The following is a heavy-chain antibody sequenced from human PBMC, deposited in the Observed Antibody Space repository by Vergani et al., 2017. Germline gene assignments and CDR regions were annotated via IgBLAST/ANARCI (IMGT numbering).Heavy chain of an antibody. Sequence: VQLVESGGGVVQPGRSLRLSCAASGLRFSSYGMNWVRQAPGKGLEWVAVIWYDGSNKYYADSVKGRFTSSRDNSKNTLYLQMNSLRAEDTAVYYCAREGTTVTTEAFYYYYYMDVWGKGTTVTVSS. CDR3: AREGTTVTTEAFYYYYYMDV. V-gene: IGHV3-33*01. D-gene: IGHD4-11*01. CDR2: IWYDGSNK. J-gene: IGHJ6*03. CDR1: GLRFSSYG.